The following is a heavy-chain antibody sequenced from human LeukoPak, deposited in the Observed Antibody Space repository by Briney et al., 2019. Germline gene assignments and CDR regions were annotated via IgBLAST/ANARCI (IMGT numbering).Heavy chain of an antibody. CDR2: IIPIFGTA. CDR1: GGTFSSYA. Sequence: SVKVSCKASGGTFSSYAISWVRQAPGQGLEWMGRIIPIFGTANYVQKFQGRVTITADESTSTAYMELSSLRSEDTAVYYCATARFSAALGYGMDVWGQGTTVTVSS. D-gene: IGHD6-13*01. J-gene: IGHJ6*02. CDR3: ATARFSAALGYGMDV. V-gene: IGHV1-69*13.